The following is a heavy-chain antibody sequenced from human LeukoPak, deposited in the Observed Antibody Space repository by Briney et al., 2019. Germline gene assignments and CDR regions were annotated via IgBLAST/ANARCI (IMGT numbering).Heavy chain of an antibody. V-gene: IGHV4-30-2*01. D-gene: IGHD3-22*01. J-gene: IGHJ4*02. CDR1: GDSISSGGYS. Sequence: SETLSLTCVVSGDSISSGGYSWTWIRQPPGMGLEWIGYIYHGGNTYYNPSLKSRVTISVDRSKNQFSLKLSSVTAADTAVYYCARGPYFYDSSGSLKYYFHYWGQGTLVTVSS. CDR3: ARGPYFYDSSGSLKYYFHY. CDR2: IYHGGNT.